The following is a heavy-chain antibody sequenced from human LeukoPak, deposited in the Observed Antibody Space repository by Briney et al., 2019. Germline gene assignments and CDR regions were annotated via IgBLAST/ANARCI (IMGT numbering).Heavy chain of an antibody. V-gene: IGHV4-30-2*01. CDR2: IYDSGST. CDR1: GGSISSGGYA. D-gene: IGHD3-10*01. J-gene: IGHJ4*02. Sequence: SQTLSLTCTVSGGSISSGGYAWSWIRQPPGKGLEWIGYIYDSGSTHYNPSLKSRVTISVDRSENQFSLKLSSVTAADTAVYYCARYGGSGTYYFDYWGQGTLVTVSS. CDR3: ARYGGSGTYYFDY.